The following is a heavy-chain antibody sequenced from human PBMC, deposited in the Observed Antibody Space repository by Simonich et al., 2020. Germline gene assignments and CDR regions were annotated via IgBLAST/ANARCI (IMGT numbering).Heavy chain of an antibody. J-gene: IGHJ3*02. CDR3: AREGLLLDAFDI. CDR1: GFTFSSYA. V-gene: IGHV3-30*07. Sequence: QVQLVESGGGVVQPGRSLRLSCAASGFTFSSYAMHWVRQAPGKGLEWVAFISYDGSNKYYADSVKGRFTISRDNSKNTRYLQMNSLRAEDTAVYYCAREGLLLDAFDIWGQGTMVTVSS. D-gene: IGHD2-15*01. CDR2: ISYDGSNK.